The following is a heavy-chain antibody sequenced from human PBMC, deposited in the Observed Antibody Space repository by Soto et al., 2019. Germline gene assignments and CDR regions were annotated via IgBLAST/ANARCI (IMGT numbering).Heavy chain of an antibody. CDR3: ARDPLAADY. Sequence: EVQLVESGGGLVQPGGSLRLSCAASGFTVSTKYMSWVRQAPGKGLEWVSVIYSGGSTFYAESVRGRFTISRDTSKNTVNLQMNSLRAEDTAVYYCARDPLAADYWGQGTLVTVSS. V-gene: IGHV3-66*01. D-gene: IGHD3-16*01. CDR2: IYSGGST. J-gene: IGHJ4*02. CDR1: GFTVSTKY.